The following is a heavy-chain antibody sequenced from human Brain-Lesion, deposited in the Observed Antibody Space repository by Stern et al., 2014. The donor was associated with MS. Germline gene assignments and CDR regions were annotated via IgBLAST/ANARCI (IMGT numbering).Heavy chain of an antibody. V-gene: IGHV1-8*01. CDR2: MNPDSGNI. Sequence: VQLVESGAEVKKPGASVKVSCKASGYTFTSYDVTWGRQAPGQGLEWMGWMNPDSGNIGYAQKFQGRVIMTRSNSISTAYMELTSLRSEDTAVYYCARRRQYYYGSGDYWGQGTLVTVSS. CDR3: ARRRQYYYGSGDY. J-gene: IGHJ4*02. CDR1: GYTFTSYD. D-gene: IGHD3-10*01.